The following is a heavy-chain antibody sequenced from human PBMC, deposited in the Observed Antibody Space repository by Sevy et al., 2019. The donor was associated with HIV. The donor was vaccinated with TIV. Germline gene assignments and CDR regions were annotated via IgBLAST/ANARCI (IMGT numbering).Heavy chain of an antibody. D-gene: IGHD2-15*01. V-gene: IGHV3-30*18. CDR3: AKAHADCSGGTCYTAHYYYDMDV. CDR1: GFAFSDYA. Sequence: GGSLRLSCAASGFAFSDYAMHWVRQAPGKGLEWVAAISYAGVYKYFEDSVKGRFTVSKDNSKNTLYLEMNSLRAEDTAVYYCAKAHADCSGGTCYTAHYYYDMDVWGRGATVTVSS. CDR2: ISYAGVYK. J-gene: IGHJ6*02.